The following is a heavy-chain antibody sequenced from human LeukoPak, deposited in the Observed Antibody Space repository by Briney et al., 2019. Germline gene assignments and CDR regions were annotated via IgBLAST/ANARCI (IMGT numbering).Heavy chain of an antibody. D-gene: IGHD5-12*01. J-gene: IGHJ3*02. CDR2: IKQDGSEK. V-gene: IGHV3-7*01. CDR1: GFTFSSYW. Sequence: GGSLRLSCAASGFTFSSYWMSWVRQAPGKGLEWVANIKQDGSEKYYVDSVKGRFTISRDNAKNSLYLQMNSLRAEDTAVYYCARGLRAPELLATMFDAFDIWGQGTMVTVSS. CDR3: ARGLRAPELLATMFDAFDI.